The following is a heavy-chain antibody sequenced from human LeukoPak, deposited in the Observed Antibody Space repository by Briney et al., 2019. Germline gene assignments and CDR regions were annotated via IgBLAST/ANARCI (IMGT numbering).Heavy chain of an antibody. CDR2: INHSGST. V-gene: IGHV4-34*01. CDR3: ASERRNHYDSSGYYRHYYYYYMDV. Sequence: PSETLSLTCAVYGGSFSGYYWSWIRQPPGKGLEWIGEINHSGSTNYNPSLKSRVTISVDTSKNQFSLKLSSVTAADTAVYYCASERRNHYDSSGYYRHYYYYYMDVWGKGTTVTVSS. CDR1: GGSFSGYY. J-gene: IGHJ6*03. D-gene: IGHD3-22*01.